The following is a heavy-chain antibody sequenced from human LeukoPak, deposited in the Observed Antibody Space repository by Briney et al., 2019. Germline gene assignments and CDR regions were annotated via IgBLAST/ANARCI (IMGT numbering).Heavy chain of an antibody. D-gene: IGHD2-21*02. CDR3: ARVMVGDCYSCYYGMDV. J-gene: IGHJ6*02. CDR1: GGSISSYY. CDR2: IYYSGST. V-gene: IGHV4-59*01. Sequence: SETLSLTCTVSGGSISSYYWSWIRQPPGKGLEWIGYIYYSGSTNYNPSLKSRVTISVDTSKNQFSLKLSSVTAADTAVYYCARVMVGDCYSCYYGMDVWGQGTTVTVSS.